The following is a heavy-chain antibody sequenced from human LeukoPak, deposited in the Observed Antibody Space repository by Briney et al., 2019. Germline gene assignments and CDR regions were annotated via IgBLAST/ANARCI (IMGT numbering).Heavy chain of an antibody. CDR1: GFTFSSYA. D-gene: IGHD4-17*01. V-gene: IGHV3-30-3*02. Sequence: GGSLRLSCAASGFTFSSYAMHWVRQAPGKGLEWVAVISYDGSNKYYTDSVRGRFTISRDNTKNTLYVLMNSLTAEDTGVYYCAKSGWTTMTNYFDYWGQGTLVTVSP. CDR2: ISYDGSNK. J-gene: IGHJ4*02. CDR3: AKSGWTTMTNYFDY.